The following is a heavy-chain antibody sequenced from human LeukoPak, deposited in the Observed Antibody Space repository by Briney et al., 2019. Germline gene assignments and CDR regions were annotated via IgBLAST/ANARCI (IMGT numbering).Heavy chain of an antibody. Sequence: ASVKVSCKASGYXFTSYGISWVRQAPGQGLEWMGWISAYNGNTNYAQKLQGRVTMTTDTSTSTAYMELRSLRSDDTAVYYCARDSLGYYDILTGYYPFDYWGQGTLVTVSS. CDR1: GYXFTSYG. CDR2: ISAYNGNT. V-gene: IGHV1-18*01. J-gene: IGHJ4*02. CDR3: ARDSLGYYDILTGYYPFDY. D-gene: IGHD3-9*01.